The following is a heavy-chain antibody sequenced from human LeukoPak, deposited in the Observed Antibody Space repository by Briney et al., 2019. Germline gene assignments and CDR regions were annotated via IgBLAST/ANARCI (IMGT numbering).Heavy chain of an antibody. V-gene: IGHV3-23*01. CDR1: GFTFTDYP. CDR3: AREGTYYYGSGSFDY. D-gene: IGHD3-10*01. Sequence: GGSLRLSCAASGFTFTDYPLSWLRQAPGKGVEWVSALTRSGGDTYLADTVKGRFTISRDNSRDTLYLQMNSLRAEDTAVYYCAREGTYYYGSGSFDYWGQGTLVTVSS. CDR2: LTRSGGDT. J-gene: IGHJ4*02.